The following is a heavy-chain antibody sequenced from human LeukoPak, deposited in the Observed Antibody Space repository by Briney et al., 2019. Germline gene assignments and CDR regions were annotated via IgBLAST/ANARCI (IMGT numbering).Heavy chain of an antibody. CDR1: GFTFSSYW. CDR2: IKQDGSEK. V-gene: IGHV3-7*01. J-gene: IGHJ6*02. Sequence: GGSLRLSCAASGFTFSSYWMSWVRQAPGKGLEWVANIKQDGSEKYYVDSVKGRFTISRDNAKNSLYLQMNSLRAEDAAVYYCAREPYIAVAGTEYYYYYGMDVWGQGTTVTVSS. CDR3: AREPYIAVAGTEYYYYYGMDV. D-gene: IGHD6-19*01.